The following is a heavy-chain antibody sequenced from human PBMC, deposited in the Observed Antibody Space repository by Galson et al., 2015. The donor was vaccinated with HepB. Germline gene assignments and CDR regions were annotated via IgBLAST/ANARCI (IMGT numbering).Heavy chain of an antibody. CDR1: GGTFSSYA. J-gene: IGHJ2*01. Sequence: SVKVSCKASGGTFSSYAISWVRQAPGQGLEWMGRIIPILGIANYAQKFQGRVTINADKSTSTAYMELRSLRSEDTAVYYCARDNAGVVIKDWYFDLWGRGTLVTVSS. CDR3: ARDNAGVVIKDWYFDL. D-gene: IGHD3-3*01. CDR2: IIPILGIA. V-gene: IGHV1-69*04.